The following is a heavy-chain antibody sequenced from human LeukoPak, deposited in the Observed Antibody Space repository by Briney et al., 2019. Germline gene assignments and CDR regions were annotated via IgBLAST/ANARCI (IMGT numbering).Heavy chain of an antibody. Sequence: GGALRLSCVPSVFSFSDRNMDWVRQGPGKRLEWVGRTRNKANRYTTEYAASVKGRFTISRDDSKTSLDLQMNSLKTEDTAGYYCARVSGNYDYWGQGTLVTVSS. V-gene: IGHV3-72*01. CDR1: VFSFSDRN. J-gene: IGHJ4*02. CDR3: ARVSGNYDY. CDR2: TRNKANRYTT. D-gene: IGHD3-10*01.